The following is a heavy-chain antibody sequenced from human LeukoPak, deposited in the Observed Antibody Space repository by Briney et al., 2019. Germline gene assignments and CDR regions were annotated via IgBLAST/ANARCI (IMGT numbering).Heavy chain of an antibody. CDR3: AKGVGYDILTGRPHAFDI. CDR1: GFTFSSYA. CDR2: ISGSGGST. Sequence: PGGSLRLSCAASGFTFSSYAMSWVRQAPGKGLEWVSAISGSGGSTYYADSVKGRFTISRDNSKNTLCLQMNSLRAEDTAVYYCAKGVGYDILTGRPHAFDIWGQGTMVTVSS. V-gene: IGHV3-23*01. J-gene: IGHJ3*02. D-gene: IGHD3-9*01.